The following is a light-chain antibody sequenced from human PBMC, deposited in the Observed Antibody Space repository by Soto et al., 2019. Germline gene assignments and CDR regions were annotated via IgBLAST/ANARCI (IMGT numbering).Light chain of an antibody. CDR1: QSVSSSY. Sequence: EIVLTQSPGTLSLSPGERATLSCRASQSVSSSYLAWYQQKPGQAPRLLTHGAYSRATGIPDRFSGSGSGTDFTLTISRLEPEDFAVYYCQQYGSSWTFGQGTKLEIK. J-gene: IGKJ1*01. V-gene: IGKV3-20*01. CDR2: GAY. CDR3: QQYGSSWT.